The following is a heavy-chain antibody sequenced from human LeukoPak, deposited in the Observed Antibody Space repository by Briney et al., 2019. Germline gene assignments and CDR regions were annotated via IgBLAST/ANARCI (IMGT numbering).Heavy chain of an antibody. CDR3: ARGGGGNALDY. V-gene: IGHV4-31*03. CDR2: IYYSGST. CDR1: GDSIGSGGYY. Sequence: SETLSLTCTVSGDSIGSGGYYWSWIRQHPGKGLEQIGYIYYSGSTYYNPSLRSRVTISVDTSQNQFSLKLRSVTAADTAVYYCARGGGGNALDYWGQGTLVTVSS. J-gene: IGHJ4*02. D-gene: IGHD4-23*01.